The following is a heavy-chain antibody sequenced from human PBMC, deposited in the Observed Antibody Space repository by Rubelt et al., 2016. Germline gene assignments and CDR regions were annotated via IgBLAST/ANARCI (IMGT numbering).Heavy chain of an antibody. D-gene: IGHD1-26*01. CDR1: GFSFSNYW. CDR3: ARGASNFIVGGIGLAY. V-gene: IGHV3-74*01. Sequence: SGGGLVQPGGSLRLSCAASGFSFSNYWMYWVRQAPGKGLVWVSRINTDGSSITYADSVKGRFTISRDNSKNTLYLQMNSLRAEDTALYYCARGASNFIVGGIGLAYWGQGTLVSVSA. J-gene: IGHJ4*02. CDR2: INTDGSSI.